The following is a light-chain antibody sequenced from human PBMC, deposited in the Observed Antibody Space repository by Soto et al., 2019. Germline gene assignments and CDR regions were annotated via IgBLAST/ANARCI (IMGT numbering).Light chain of an antibody. CDR3: SSYAGSYNLL. CDR2: SNN. V-gene: IGLV1-47*02. J-gene: IGLJ2*01. CDR1: SSNIGSNY. Sequence: QSVLTQPPSASGTPGQRVTISCSGSSSNIGSNYVYWYQQLPGTAPKLLIYSNNQRPSGVPDRFSGSKSGTSASLAISGLRSEDEADYYCSSYAGSYNLLFGGGTQLTVL.